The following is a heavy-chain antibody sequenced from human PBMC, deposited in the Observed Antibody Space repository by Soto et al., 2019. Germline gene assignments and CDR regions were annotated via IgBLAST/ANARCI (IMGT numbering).Heavy chain of an antibody. CDR3: AAGYTTGPDAFDI. CDR2: IFPGDSDT. Sequence: GESLKISCNGSGYKFANYWIGWVRQMPGKGLEWMGMIFPGDSDTKNSPSLQGQITMSVDKSDSSAYLQWRSLKASDTAMYYCAAGYTTGPDAFDIWGQGTMVTVSS. J-gene: IGHJ3*02. D-gene: IGHD6-13*01. CDR1: GYKFANYW. V-gene: IGHV5-51*01.